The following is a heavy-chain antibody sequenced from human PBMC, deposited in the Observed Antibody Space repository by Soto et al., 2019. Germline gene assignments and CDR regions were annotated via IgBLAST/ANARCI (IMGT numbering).Heavy chain of an antibody. D-gene: IGHD6-19*01. J-gene: IGHJ6*04. V-gene: IGHV5-51*01. CDR2: IYPGDSDT. CDR1: GYSFTSYW. CDR3: ASTILSSGWIYGMDV. Sequence: GESLKISCKGSGYSFTSYWIGWVRQMPGKGLEWMGIIYPGDSDTRYSPSFQGQVTISADKSISTAYLQWSSLKASDTAMYYCASTILSSGWIYGMDVWGKGTTVTVSS.